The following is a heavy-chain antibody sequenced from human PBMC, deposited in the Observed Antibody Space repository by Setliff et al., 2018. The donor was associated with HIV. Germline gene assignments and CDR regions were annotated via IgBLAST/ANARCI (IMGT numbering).Heavy chain of an antibody. J-gene: IGHJ5*02. CDR1: GYTFTDFY. Sequence: ASVKVSCKASGYTFTDFYIHWVRQAPGQGLEWIGRINPKSGVADYLKKFQGRVTMTRDTSTNTAHMELIRPRFDDTAVYYCARAHFLVAMTRNWFDPWGQGTLVTVSS. V-gene: IGHV1-2*06. CDR2: INPKSGVA. D-gene: IGHD5-12*01. CDR3: ARAHFLVAMTRNWFDP.